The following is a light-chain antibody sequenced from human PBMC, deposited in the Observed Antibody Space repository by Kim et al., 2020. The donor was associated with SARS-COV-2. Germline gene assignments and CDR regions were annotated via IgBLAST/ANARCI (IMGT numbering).Light chain of an antibody. CDR1: QSVSRW. Sequence: STRSASVGPRVTLTCRASQSVSRWLAWYQQKPGKAPKLLIYVGSNLQSGVPSRFSGSGSGTEFTLTISSLQPDDFAIYYCQHRQTFGQGTKVDIK. CDR2: VGS. V-gene: IGKV1-5*01. J-gene: IGKJ1*01. CDR3: QHRQT.